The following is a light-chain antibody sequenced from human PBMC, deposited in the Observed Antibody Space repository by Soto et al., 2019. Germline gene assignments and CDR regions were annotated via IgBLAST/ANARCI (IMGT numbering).Light chain of an antibody. V-gene: IGKV1D-13*01. CDR2: DAS. Sequence: ASHLTQSPSSLSASVGDRVTITCRASQGISIALAWYQQKPGKAPKLLIYDASSLESGVPSRFSGSGSGTDFTLTISSLQPEDFAAYYCQQFNNYPHGAITFGQGTRLEI. CDR3: QQFNNYPHGAIT. J-gene: IGKJ5*01. CDR1: QGISIA.